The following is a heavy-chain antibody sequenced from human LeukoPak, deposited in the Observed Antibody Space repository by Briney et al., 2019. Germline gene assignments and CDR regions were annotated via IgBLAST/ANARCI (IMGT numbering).Heavy chain of an antibody. V-gene: IGHV4-59*11. CDR3: ARGRLSGSSHFDS. CDR2: IYYTGSA. Sequence: SETLSLTCTVSGGSINSHYGNWVRQPQGKGLEWIGYIYYTGSATYNPSLSSRVTISVDTSNNQFSLTLTSVTAADTAVYCCARGRLSGSSHFDSWGQGTLVTVSS. J-gene: IGHJ4*02. D-gene: IGHD6-13*01. CDR1: GGSINSHY.